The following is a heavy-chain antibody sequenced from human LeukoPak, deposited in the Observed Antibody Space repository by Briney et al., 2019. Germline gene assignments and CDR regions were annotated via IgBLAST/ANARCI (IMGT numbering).Heavy chain of an antibody. CDR1: GGSISSSSYY. J-gene: IGHJ3*02. CDR2: IYYSGST. D-gene: IGHD6-13*01. Sequence: SETLSLTCTVSGGSISSSSYYSGWIRQPPGKGLEWIGSIYYSGSTYYNPSLKSRVTISVDTSKNQFSLKVSSVTAADTAVYYCARRDSSSWYFAFDIWGQGTMVTVSS. V-gene: IGHV4-39*01. CDR3: ARRDSSSWYFAFDI.